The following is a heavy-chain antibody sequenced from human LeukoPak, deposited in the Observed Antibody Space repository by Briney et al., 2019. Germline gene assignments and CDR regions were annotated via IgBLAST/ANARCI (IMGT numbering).Heavy chain of an antibody. CDR2: INSDGTTT. CDR3: ARGRTYGSGSYTLFDY. J-gene: IGHJ4*02. D-gene: IGHD3-10*01. CDR1: GFTFRNSW. Sequence: GGSLRLSCAASGFTFRNSWMNWVRQAPGKGLVWVSRINSDGTTTTYADSVKGRFIISRDNAERSLFLQMNSLRGEDSAVYYCARGRTYGSGSYTLFDYWGQGTLVTVSS. V-gene: IGHV3-74*01.